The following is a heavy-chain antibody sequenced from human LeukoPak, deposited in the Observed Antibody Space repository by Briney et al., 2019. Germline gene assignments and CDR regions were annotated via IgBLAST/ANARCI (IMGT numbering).Heavy chain of an antibody. D-gene: IGHD2-21*01. CDR2: TYYRSKWYN. V-gene: IGHV6-1*01. CDR1: GDSVSSNSAA. Sequence: SQTLSLTCAISGDSVSSNSAAWNWIRQSPSRGLEWLGRTYYRSKWYNDYAVSVKSRITIKPDTSKNQFSLQLNSVTPEDTAVYYCARGGPIVVVNRYYMDVWGKGTTVTVSS. J-gene: IGHJ6*03. CDR3: ARGGPIVVVNRYYMDV.